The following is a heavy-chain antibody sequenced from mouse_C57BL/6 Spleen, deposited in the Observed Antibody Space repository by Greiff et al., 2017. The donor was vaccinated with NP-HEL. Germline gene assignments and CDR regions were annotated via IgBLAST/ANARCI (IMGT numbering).Heavy chain of an antibody. V-gene: IGHV1-59*01. J-gene: IGHJ3*01. Sequence: VQLQQPGAELVRPGTSVKLSCKASGYTFTSYWMHWVKQRPGQGLEWIGVIDPSDSYTNYNQKFKGKATLTVDTSSSTAYMQLSSLTSEDSAVYYCASLGGYYYGSSSGFAYWGQGTLVTVSA. CDR2: IDPSDSYT. D-gene: IGHD1-1*01. CDR1: GYTFTSYW. CDR3: ASLGGYYYGSSSGFAY.